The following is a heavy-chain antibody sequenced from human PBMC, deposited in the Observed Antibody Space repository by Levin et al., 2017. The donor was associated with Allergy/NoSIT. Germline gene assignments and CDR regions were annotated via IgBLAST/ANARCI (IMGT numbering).Heavy chain of an antibody. Sequence: SETLSLTCTVSGGSISSGGYYWSWIRQHPGKGLEWIGYIYYSGSTYYNPSLKSRVTISVDTSKNQFSLKLSSVTAADTAVYYCARSGLGSSSPLWVYYDYVWGKKEFDIWGQGTMVTVSS. CDR1: GGSISSGGYY. CDR2: IYYSGST. V-gene: IGHV4-31*03. CDR3: ARSGLGSSSPLWVYYDYVWGKKEFDI. D-gene: IGHD3-16*01. J-gene: IGHJ3*02.